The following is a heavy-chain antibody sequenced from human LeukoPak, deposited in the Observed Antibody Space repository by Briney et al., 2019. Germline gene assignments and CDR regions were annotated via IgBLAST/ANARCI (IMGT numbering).Heavy chain of an antibody. Sequence: GGSLRLSCAASGFTFSSYAMHWVRQAPGKGLEWVAVISYDGSNKYYADSMKGRFTISRDNSKNTLYLQMNSLRAEDTAVYYCARPDILTGLIWGQGTMVTVSS. D-gene: IGHD3-9*01. CDR3: ARPDILTGLI. CDR1: GFTFSSYA. V-gene: IGHV3-30-3*01. J-gene: IGHJ3*02. CDR2: ISYDGSNK.